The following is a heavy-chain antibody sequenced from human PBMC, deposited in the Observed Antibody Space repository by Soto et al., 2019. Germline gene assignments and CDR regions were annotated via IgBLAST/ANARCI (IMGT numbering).Heavy chain of an antibody. J-gene: IGHJ4*02. CDR1: GFTFSSYA. D-gene: IGHD3-9*01. CDR2: ISGSGGST. Sequence: GESLKISCAASGFTFSSYAMSWVRQAPGKGLEWVSAISGSGGSTYYADSVKGRFTISRDNSKNTLYLQMNSLRAEDTAVYYCAREPLRYFDWDYFDYWGQGTLVTVSS. CDR3: AREPLRYFDWDYFDY. V-gene: IGHV3-23*01.